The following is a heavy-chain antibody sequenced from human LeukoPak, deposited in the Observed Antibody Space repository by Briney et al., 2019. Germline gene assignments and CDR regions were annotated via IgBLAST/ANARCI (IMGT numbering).Heavy chain of an antibody. CDR2: ISYDGNNK. Sequence: GSLRLSCAASGFTFSTYAMHWVRQAPGKGLEWVAVISYDGNNKYYADSVKGRFTISRDNSENTLYLQMNSLRDDDTAVYYCARDASLSSTAVTGGSYFDYWGQGTLVTVSS. J-gene: IGHJ4*02. V-gene: IGHV3-30*04. D-gene: IGHD6-19*01. CDR1: GFTFSTYA. CDR3: ARDASLSSTAVTGGSYFDY.